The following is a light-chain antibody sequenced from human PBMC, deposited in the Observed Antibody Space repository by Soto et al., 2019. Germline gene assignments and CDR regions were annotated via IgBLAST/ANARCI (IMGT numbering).Light chain of an antibody. CDR3: QQYNSYWK. Sequence: DIQITQSPSSLSASVVDRVTITCRASESIRTYLNWYQQKPGKAPKLLIYAASTLQSGIPSRFSGSGSGTEFTLTITSLQPDDFATYYCQQYNSYWKCGQGTKGDI. V-gene: IGKV1-5*01. J-gene: IGKJ1*01. CDR2: AAS. CDR1: ESIRTY.